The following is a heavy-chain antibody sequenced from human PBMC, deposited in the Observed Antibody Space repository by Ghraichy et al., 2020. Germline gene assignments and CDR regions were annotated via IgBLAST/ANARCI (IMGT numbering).Heavy chain of an antibody. CDR1: GFTFSDYY. J-gene: IGHJ6*02. V-gene: IGHV3-11*01. D-gene: IGHD2-2*02. Sequence: GGSLRLSCAASGFTFSDYYMSWIRQAPGKGLEWVSYISSSGSTIYYADSVKGRFTISRDNAKNSLYLQMNSLRAEDTAVYYCARGPLPAAIGHYYYYGMDVWGQGTTVTVSS. CDR3: ARGPLPAAIGHYYYYGMDV. CDR2: ISSSGSTI.